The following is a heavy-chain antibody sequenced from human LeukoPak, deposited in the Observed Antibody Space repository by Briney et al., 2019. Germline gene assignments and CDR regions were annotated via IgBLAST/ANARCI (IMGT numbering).Heavy chain of an antibody. J-gene: IGHJ4*02. CDR2: ISISGSYI. D-gene: IGHD3-22*01. CDR1: GFTFSSYS. CDR3: ARGPQKNGHSSGYPGYFDY. Sequence: TGGSLRLSCAASGFTFSSYSINWVRQAPGKGLEWVSSISISGSYIYYADSVKGRFTISRDNAKNSLYLQMNSLRAEDTAVYYCARGPQKNGHSSGYPGYFDYWGQGTLVTVSS. V-gene: IGHV3-21*01.